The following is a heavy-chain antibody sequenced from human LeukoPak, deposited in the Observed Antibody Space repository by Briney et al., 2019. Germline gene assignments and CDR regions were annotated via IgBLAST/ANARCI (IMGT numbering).Heavy chain of an antibody. V-gene: IGHV4-61*02. CDR1: GGSISSGSYY. J-gene: IGHJ1*01. Sequence: SETLSLTCTVSGGSISSGSYYWSWIRQPAGKGLEWIGRIYTSGSTNYNPSLKSRVTISVDTSKNQFSLKLSSVTAADTAVYYCARVAAGIGFFQYWGQGTLVTVSS. CDR3: ARVAAGIGFFQY. D-gene: IGHD6-13*01. CDR2: IYTSGST.